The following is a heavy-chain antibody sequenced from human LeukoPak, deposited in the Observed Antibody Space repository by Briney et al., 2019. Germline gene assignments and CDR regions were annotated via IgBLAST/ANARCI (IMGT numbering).Heavy chain of an antibody. D-gene: IGHD2-15*01. V-gene: IGHV3-21*04. CDR2: ISSSSSYI. CDR3: AREGYCSGGSCYRHHDAFDI. CDR1: GFTLSSYS. Sequence: GGSLRLSCAASGFTLSSYSMNWVRQAPGKGLEWVSFISSSSSYIYYADSVKGRFTISRDNSKNTLYLQMNSLRAEDTAVYYCAREGYCSGGSCYRHHDAFDIWGQGTMVTISS. J-gene: IGHJ3*02.